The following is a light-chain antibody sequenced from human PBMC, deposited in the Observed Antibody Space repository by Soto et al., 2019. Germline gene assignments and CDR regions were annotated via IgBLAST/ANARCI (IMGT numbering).Light chain of an antibody. Sequence: QSALTQPASVSGSPGQSITFSCTGTSSDVGGFNYVSWYQHHPGKAPKLMIYDVSNRPSGISNRFSGSKSGNTASLTISGLQAEDEADYYCSSYTNTSTRYVFGTGTKVTVL. J-gene: IGLJ1*01. V-gene: IGLV2-14*03. CDR3: SSYTNTSTRYV. CDR1: SSDVGGFNY. CDR2: DVS.